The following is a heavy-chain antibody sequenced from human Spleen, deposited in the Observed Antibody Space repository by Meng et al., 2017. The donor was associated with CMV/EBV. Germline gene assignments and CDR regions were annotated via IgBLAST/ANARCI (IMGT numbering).Heavy chain of an antibody. D-gene: IGHD1-1*01. CDR1: GHPLSNYL. CDR2: INPSTGYT. V-gene: IGHV1-8*01. CDR3: ARAWNPCDS. J-gene: IGHJ4*02. Sequence: KSYCKAYGHPLSNYLINLIRQTSGQGLEWMGWINPSTGYTGYAQKFQGRVTMTGDTSISTAYMELTSLTSEDTAIYFCARAWNPCDSWGQGTLVTVSS.